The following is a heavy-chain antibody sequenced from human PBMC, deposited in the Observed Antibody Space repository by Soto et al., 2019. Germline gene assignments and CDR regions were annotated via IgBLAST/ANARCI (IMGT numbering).Heavy chain of an antibody. CDR1: GFTFSGYS. D-gene: IGHD2-2*01. CDR3: ARGPSAAAPLSDWYFDL. Sequence: EVQLVESGGGLVLPGGSLRLSCAASGFTFSGYSMNWVRQAPGKGLEWVSYIASTSWNIYYADTVKGRFTISRDNAKNSLYLQMNSLRDEDTDVYYCARGPSAAAPLSDWYFDLWGRGTLVTVSS. CDR2: IASTSWNI. V-gene: IGHV3-48*02. J-gene: IGHJ2*01.